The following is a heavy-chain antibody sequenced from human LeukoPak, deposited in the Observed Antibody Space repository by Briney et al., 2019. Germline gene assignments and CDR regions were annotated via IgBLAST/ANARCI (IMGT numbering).Heavy chain of an antibody. D-gene: IGHD6-13*01. CDR1: GGSFSGYY. J-gene: IGHJ5*02. V-gene: IGHV4-34*01. CDR3: ARRVSSRPRRWFDP. CDR2: INHSGST. Sequence: PSETLSLTCAVYGGSFSGYYWSWIRQPPGKGLEWIGEINHSGSTNYNPSLKSRVTISVDTSKNQFSLKLSSVTAADTAVYYCARRVSSRPRRWFDPWGQGTLVTVSS.